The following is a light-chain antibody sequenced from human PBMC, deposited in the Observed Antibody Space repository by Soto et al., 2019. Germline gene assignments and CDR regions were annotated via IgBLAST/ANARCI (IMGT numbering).Light chain of an antibody. CDR1: MSNIGSNY. CDR2: RNN. Sequence: QLVLTQPPSASGTPGQRVTISCSGSMSNIGSNYVYWYQQLPGTAPKLLIHRNNQRPSGVPDRFSGSKSGTSASLAISGLRSEDEADYYCAAWDGSLSGPYVFGTGTKVTVL. CDR3: AAWDGSLSGPYV. J-gene: IGLJ1*01. V-gene: IGLV1-47*01.